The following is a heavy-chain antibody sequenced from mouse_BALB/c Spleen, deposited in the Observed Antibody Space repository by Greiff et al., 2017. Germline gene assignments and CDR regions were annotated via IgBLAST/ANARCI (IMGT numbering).Heavy chain of an antibody. CDR2: ISYDGSN. Sequence: DVKLVESGPGLVKPSQSLSLTCSVTGYSITSGYYWNWIRQFPGNKLEWMGYISYDGSNNYNPSLKNRISITRDTSKNQFFLKLNSVTTEDTATYYCARGDYGSSNFDYWGQGTTLTVSS. V-gene: IGHV3-6*02. CDR3: ARGDYGSSNFDY. J-gene: IGHJ2*01. CDR1: GYSITSGYY. D-gene: IGHD1-1*01.